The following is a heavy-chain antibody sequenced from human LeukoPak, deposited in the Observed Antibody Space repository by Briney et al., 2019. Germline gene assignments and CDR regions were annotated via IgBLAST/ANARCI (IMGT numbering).Heavy chain of an antibody. CDR2: INQSGTT. CDR3: GNQPDMSCRGGYCHVIDY. CDR1: GGSLSGLS. D-gene: IGHD2-21*02. V-gene: IGHV4-34*01. J-gene: IGHJ4*02. Sequence: SETLSLTCAVNGGSLSGLSWNWIRQSPGKGLEWIGEINQSGTTDYNPSLKNRVTMSVDTSKNQFSVKLTSVTAADTAVYFCGNQPDMSCRGGYCHVIDYWGQGTLVTVSS.